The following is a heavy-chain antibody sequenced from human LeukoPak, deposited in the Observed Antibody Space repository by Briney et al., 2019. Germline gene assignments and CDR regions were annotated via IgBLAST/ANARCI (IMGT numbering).Heavy chain of an antibody. CDR2: ISYDGSNK. CDR3: ARASYGDHTLDY. J-gene: IGHJ4*02. V-gene: IGHV3-30-3*01. Sequence: GRSLRLSCAASGFTFSSYAMHWVRQAPGKGLEWVAVISYDGSNKYYADSVKGRFTISRDNSNNTLYLQINSLRAEDTAVYYCARASYGDHTLDYWGQGTLVTVSS. CDR1: GFTFSSYA. D-gene: IGHD4-17*01.